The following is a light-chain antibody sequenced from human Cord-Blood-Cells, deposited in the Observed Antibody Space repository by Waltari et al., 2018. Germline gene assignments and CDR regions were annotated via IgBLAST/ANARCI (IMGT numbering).Light chain of an antibody. CDR1: QSVSSSY. CDR3: QQYGSSRT. Sequence: EIVLTQSPGTLSLSPGERATLSCRASQSVSSSYLAWYQQKPGQAPRLLIYGASSRATGIPDRFCGSGSGTDFTLTISRLEPEDFAVYYCQQYGSSRTFGQGTRLEIK. J-gene: IGKJ5*01. CDR2: GAS. V-gene: IGKV3-20*01.